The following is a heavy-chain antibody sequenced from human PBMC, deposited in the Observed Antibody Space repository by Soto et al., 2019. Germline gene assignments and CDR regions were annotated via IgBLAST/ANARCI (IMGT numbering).Heavy chain of an antibody. J-gene: IGHJ4*02. D-gene: IGHD4-17*01. Sequence: GSLRLSCAASGFTFSSYAMNWIRQGPGKGLEWVSGISVNDGRAYYADSVKGRFTVSRDNSKNTLYLQMNSLRAEDTAVYFCTSLKIYGDYVNYWGQGTLVTVSS. CDR1: GFTFSSYA. CDR3: TSLKIYGDYVNY. V-gene: IGHV3-23*01. CDR2: ISVNDGRA.